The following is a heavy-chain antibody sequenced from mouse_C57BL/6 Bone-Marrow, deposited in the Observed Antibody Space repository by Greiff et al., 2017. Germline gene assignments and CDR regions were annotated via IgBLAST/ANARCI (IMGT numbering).Heavy chain of an antibody. D-gene: IGHD1-1*01. J-gene: IGHJ3*01. Sequence: QVQLQQSGAELVRPGTSVKLSCKASGYTFTNYWIGWAKQRPGHGLEWIGDIYPGGGYTNYNEKFKGKATLTADKSSSTAYMQFSSLTSEDSAIYYGARRDYGTRFAYWGQGTLVTVSA. CDR2: IYPGGGYT. V-gene: IGHV1-63*01. CDR1: GYTFTNYW. CDR3: ARRDYGTRFAY.